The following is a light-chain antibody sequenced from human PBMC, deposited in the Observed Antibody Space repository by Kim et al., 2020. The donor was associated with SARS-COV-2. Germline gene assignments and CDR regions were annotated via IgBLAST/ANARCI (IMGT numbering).Light chain of an antibody. CDR3: QQYSSSPAT. V-gene: IGKV3-20*01. CDR1: PSVSSTS. J-gene: IGKJ1*01. CDR2: GAS. Sequence: SPGKAATPTCSASPSVSSTSLAWYQQKPGQAPRLLIYGASSRATGIPDRFSGSGSGTDFTLTITRLEPEDFAVYYCQQYSSSPATFGQGTKVDIK.